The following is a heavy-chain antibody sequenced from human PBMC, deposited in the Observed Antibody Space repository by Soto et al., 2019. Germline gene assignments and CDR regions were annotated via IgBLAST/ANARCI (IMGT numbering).Heavy chain of an antibody. V-gene: IGHV4-31*03. Sequence: SETLSLTCTVSGDSLSSGGHYWSWIRQHPGKGLEWIGHIYDSVNTYYSPSLRSRVTISADMSKNQFSLNLRSATAADTAVYYCARVDHRGYFAILTDYWGQGTLVTVSS. CDR2: IYDSVNT. CDR3: ARVDHRGYFAILTDY. J-gene: IGHJ4*02. D-gene: IGHD3-9*01. CDR1: GDSLSSGGHY.